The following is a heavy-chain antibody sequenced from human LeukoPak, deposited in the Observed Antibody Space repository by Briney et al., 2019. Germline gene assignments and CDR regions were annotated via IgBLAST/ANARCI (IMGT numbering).Heavy chain of an antibody. D-gene: IGHD3-3*01. CDR3: ARDIGLLLEWFRRRALAFDI. CDR1: GFTFSSYW. CDR2: IKQDGSEK. J-gene: IGHJ3*02. V-gene: IGHV3-7*01. Sequence: GGSLRLSCAASGFTFSSYWMSWVRQAPGKGLEWVANIKQDGSEKYYVDSVKGRFTISRDNAKNSLYLQMNSLRAEDTAVYYCARDIGLLLEWFRRRALAFDIWGQGTMVTVSS.